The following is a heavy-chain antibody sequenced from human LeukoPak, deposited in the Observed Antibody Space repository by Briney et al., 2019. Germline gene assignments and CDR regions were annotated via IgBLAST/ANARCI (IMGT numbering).Heavy chain of an antibody. CDR1: GGSFSGYY. CDR3: ARGYCSGGSCYPLKSIYYYYMDV. CDR2: INRSGST. V-gene: IGHV4-34*01. J-gene: IGHJ6*03. Sequence: SETLSLNCAVYGGSFSGYYWNWIRQPPGKGLEWIGEINRSGSTNYNPSLKSRVTISVDTSKNQFSLQLTSVAAADTAVYYCARGYCSGGSCYPLKSIYYYYMDVWGKGTTVTFSS. D-gene: IGHD2-15*01.